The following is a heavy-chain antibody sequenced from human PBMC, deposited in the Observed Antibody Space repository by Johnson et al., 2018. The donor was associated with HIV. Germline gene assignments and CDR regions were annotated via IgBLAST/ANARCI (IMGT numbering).Heavy chain of an antibody. CDR1: GFTFSSYG. J-gene: IGHJ3*01. V-gene: IGHV3-30*18. CDR3: AKDTRRKLVMITFGGVIAYH. D-gene: IGHD3-16*02. CDR2: ISYDGSEK. Sequence: QVQLVESGGGLVEPGGSLRLSCAASGFTFSSYGMHWVRQAPGKGLEWVAVISYDGSEKYFADSVKGRFTISRDNAKNSLYLQMNSLRAEDTALYYCAKDTRRKLVMITFGGVIAYHWGQGTMVTVSS.